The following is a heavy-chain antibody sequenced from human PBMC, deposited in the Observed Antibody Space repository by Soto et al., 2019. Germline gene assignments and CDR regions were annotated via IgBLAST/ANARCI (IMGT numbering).Heavy chain of an antibody. CDR3: ARDAYYYGSGRPITLYYYYAMDV. Sequence: SLTKSVTWTVVDGSISNRDCYRSWIHQTPVKGMEWIGYIYSSGSTYYNPSLKSRVTISVDTSKNQFSLKLSYVTAADTAVYYCARDAYYYGSGRPITLYYYYAMDVWGQGTTVT. J-gene: IGHJ6*02. CDR2: IYSSGST. D-gene: IGHD3-10*01. V-gene: IGHV4-30-4*08. CDR1: DGSISNRDCY.